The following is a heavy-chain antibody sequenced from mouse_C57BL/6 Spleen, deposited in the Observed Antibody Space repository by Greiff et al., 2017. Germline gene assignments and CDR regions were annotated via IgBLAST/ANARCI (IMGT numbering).Heavy chain of an antibody. J-gene: IGHJ1*03. CDR2: INPSTGGT. V-gene: IGHV1-42*01. D-gene: IGHD1-1*01. Sequence: VQLQQSGPELVKPGASVKISCKASGYSFTGYYMNWVKQSPEKSLEWIGEINPSTGGTTYNQKFKAKATLTVDKASSTAYMQLKSLTSEYSAVYYCARTPHYYGSSHGYFDVWGTGTTVTVSS. CDR3: ARTPHYYGSSHGYFDV. CDR1: GYSFTGYY.